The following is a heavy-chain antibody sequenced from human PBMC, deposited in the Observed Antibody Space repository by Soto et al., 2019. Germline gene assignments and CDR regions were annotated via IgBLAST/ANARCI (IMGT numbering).Heavy chain of an antibody. Sequence: QVQLVQSGAEVKKPGSSVKVSCKASGGTFSSYAISWMRQAPGQGLEWIGGVIPIFGTANYAHKFQGRVTISADESTSTAYMELSSLRSEDTAVYYCAAVGCSGRSCYSFYYGIDVWGQGTTVTVSS. CDR2: VIPIFGTA. CDR3: AAVGCSGRSCYSFYYGIDV. CDR1: GGTFSSYA. D-gene: IGHD2-15*01. J-gene: IGHJ6*02. V-gene: IGHV1-69*12.